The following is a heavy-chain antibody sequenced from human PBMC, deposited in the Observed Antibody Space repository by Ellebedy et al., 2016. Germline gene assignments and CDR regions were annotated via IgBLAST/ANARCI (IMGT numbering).Heavy chain of an antibody. CDR3: ATDTSGVGLGDY. Sequence: GGSLRLSXAASGFTFSSYGMHWVRQAPGKGLEWVAVISYDGSNKYYADSVKGRFTISRDNSKNTLYLQMNSLRAEDTAVYYCATDTSGVGLGDYWGQGTLVTVSS. V-gene: IGHV3-30*03. D-gene: IGHD3-10*01. CDR2: ISYDGSNK. CDR1: GFTFSSYG. J-gene: IGHJ4*02.